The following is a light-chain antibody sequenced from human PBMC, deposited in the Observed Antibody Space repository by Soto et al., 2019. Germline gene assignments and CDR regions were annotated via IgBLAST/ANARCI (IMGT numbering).Light chain of an antibody. J-gene: IGKJ4*01. V-gene: IGKV3-11*01. Sequence: EIVLTQSPATLSLSPGERASLSCRASQSVGTYLAWYQQKPGQAPSLLIYDAASRAVGVAPRFRGSGSGTAFTLTIAHVEPEDFAVYYCHQRSTWPLTFGGGTRVE. CDR2: DAA. CDR3: HQRSTWPLT. CDR1: QSVGTY.